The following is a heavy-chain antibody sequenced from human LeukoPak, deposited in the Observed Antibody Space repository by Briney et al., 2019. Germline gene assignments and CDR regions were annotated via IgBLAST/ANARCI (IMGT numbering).Heavy chain of an antibody. J-gene: IGHJ4*02. CDR1: GGSFSGYY. Sequence: PSETLSLTCAVYGGSFSGYYWSWIRQPPGKGLEWIGEINHSGSTNYNPSLKSRVTISVDTSKNQFSLKLSSVTAADTAVYYCARDYDFWSGIFDYWGQGTLVNVSS. V-gene: IGHV4-34*01. D-gene: IGHD3-3*01. CDR3: ARDYDFWSGIFDY. CDR2: INHSGST.